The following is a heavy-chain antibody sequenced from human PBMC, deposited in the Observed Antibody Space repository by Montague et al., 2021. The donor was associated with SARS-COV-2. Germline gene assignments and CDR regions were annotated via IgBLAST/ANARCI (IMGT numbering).Heavy chain of an antibody. Sequence: SETLSLTCAVYGGSFSVYYWSWIRQPPGKGLEWIGEINHSGSTNYNPSLKSRVTISVDTSKNQVSLKLSSVTAADTAVYYCARMRFFDWPPHYYMDVWGKGITVTVSS. V-gene: IGHV4-34*01. CDR1: GGSFSVYY. CDR3: ARMRFFDWPPHYYMDV. J-gene: IGHJ6*03. D-gene: IGHD3-9*01. CDR2: INHSGST.